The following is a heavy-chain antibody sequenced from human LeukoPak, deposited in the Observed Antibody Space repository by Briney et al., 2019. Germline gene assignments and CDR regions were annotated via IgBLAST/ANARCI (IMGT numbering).Heavy chain of an antibody. Sequence: ASVKVSCKASGYTFTGYYIHWVRQAPGQGPEWMGWINPRSGGTNYAQKFQGRVTMTRDTSINTVYLELSRLRSDDTAVDYCARDSPRGSHLWLDYWGQGTRVTVS. J-gene: IGHJ4*02. CDR2: INPRSGGT. V-gene: IGHV1-2*02. CDR1: GYTFTGYY. CDR3: ARDSPRGSHLWLDY. D-gene: IGHD3-10*01.